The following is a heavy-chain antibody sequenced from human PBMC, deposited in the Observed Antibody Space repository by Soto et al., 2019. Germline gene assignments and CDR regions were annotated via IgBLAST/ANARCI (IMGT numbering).Heavy chain of an antibody. CDR3: VPSPGADYYDSSGYYPPIVDY. J-gene: IGHJ4*02. CDR2: ISWNSGSI. V-gene: IGHV3-9*01. D-gene: IGHD3-22*01. CDR1: GFTFDDYA. Sequence: PGGSLRLSCASSGFTFDDYAMHWVRQAPGKGLEWVSGISWNSGSIGYADSVKGRFTISRDNAKNSLYLQMNSLRAEDTALYYCVPSPGADYYDSSGYYPPIVDYWGQGTLVTVSS.